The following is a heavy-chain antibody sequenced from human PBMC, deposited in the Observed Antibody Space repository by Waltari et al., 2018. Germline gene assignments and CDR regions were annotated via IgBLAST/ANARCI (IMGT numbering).Heavy chain of an antibody. Sequence: WGGVGQSPGKGLGGIGQVHRSGRTNYNPSLASRVTVSIDTSNKQFSLELPSPTAADTAMYYCARDRGRGLYLDSWGQGTLVTVSP. D-gene: IGHD2-15*01. CDR2: VHRSGRT. CDR3: ARDRGRGLYLDS. J-gene: IGHJ4*02. V-gene: IGHV4-4*02.